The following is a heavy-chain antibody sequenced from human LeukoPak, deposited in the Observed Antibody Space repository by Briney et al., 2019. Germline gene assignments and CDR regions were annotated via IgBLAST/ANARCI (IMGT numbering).Heavy chain of an antibody. D-gene: IGHD4-23*01. J-gene: IGHJ2*01. Sequence: GGSLRLSCAASGFTFRIYDMSWVRQAPGKGLEWVSAISEDGRSTYYADSVKGRFTVSRDNSKNTLFLQMNDLRAEDTATYYCGRQTPASTTVVNARYWYFDLWGRGTLVTVSS. V-gene: IGHV3-23*01. CDR1: GFTFRIYD. CDR3: GRQTPASTTVVNARYWYFDL. CDR2: ISEDGRST.